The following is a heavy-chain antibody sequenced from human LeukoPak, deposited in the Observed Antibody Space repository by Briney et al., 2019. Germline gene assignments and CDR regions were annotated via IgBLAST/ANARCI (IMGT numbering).Heavy chain of an antibody. CDR2: LSATSGST. Sequence: GGSLRLSCAASGFTFSSYAMTWIRQAPGKGLEWVSILSATSGSTYYSGSVKGRFSISRDNSKNTLYLRMNSLRAEDTAVYYCARAPTFYYYYMDVWGKGTTVTVSS. D-gene: IGHD4-11*01. CDR3: ARAPTFYYYYMDV. J-gene: IGHJ6*03. V-gene: IGHV3-23*01. CDR1: GFTFSSYA.